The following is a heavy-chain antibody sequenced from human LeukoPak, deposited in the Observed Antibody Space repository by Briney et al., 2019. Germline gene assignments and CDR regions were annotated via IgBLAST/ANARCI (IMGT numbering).Heavy chain of an antibody. CDR2: ISGSGGST. V-gene: IGHV3-23*01. CDR3: AKDSMVYYASGRGWLTDAFDI. CDR1: GFTFSSYA. D-gene: IGHD3-10*01. Sequence: GGSLRLSCAASGFTFSSYAMSWVRQAPGKGLEGVSAISGSGGSTYYADSVKGRVTISRHNSKNTLYLQMNSLRAEDTAVYYCAKDSMVYYASGRGWLTDAFDIWGTGTIVTVSS. J-gene: IGHJ3*02.